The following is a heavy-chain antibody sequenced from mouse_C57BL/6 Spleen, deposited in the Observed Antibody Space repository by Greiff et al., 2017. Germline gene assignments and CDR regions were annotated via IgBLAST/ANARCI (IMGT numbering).Heavy chain of an antibody. CDR3: ARPPYDGYYWFAY. V-gene: IGHV5-9*01. Sequence: EVNVVESGGGLVKPGGSLKLSCAASGFTFSSYTMSWVRQTPEKRLEWVATISGGGGNTYYPDSVKGRFTISRDNAKNTLYLQMSSLRSEDTALXYCARPPYDGYYWFAYWGQGTLVTVSA. D-gene: IGHD2-3*01. J-gene: IGHJ3*01. CDR1: GFTFSSYT. CDR2: ISGGGGNT.